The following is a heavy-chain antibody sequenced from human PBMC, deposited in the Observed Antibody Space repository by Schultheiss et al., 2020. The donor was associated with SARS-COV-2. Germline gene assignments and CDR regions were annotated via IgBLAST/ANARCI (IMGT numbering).Heavy chain of an antibody. CDR3: ARYRFLEWDYYYYGMDV. CDR1: GFTFSSYE. V-gene: IGHV3-48*03. CDR2: ISSSGSTI. Sequence: GGSLRLSCAASGFTFSSYEMNWVRQAPGKGLEWVSYISSSGSTIYYADSVKGRFTISRDNAKNSLYLQMNSLRAEDTAVYYCARYRFLEWDYYYYGMDVWGQGTTVTVSS. D-gene: IGHD3-3*01. J-gene: IGHJ6*02.